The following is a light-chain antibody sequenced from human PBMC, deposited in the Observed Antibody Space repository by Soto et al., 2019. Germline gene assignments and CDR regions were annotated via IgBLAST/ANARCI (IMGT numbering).Light chain of an antibody. V-gene: IGLV1-51*01. J-gene: IGLJ2*01. Sequence: QSVLTQPPSVSAAPGKKFTISCSGSSSNIGNNYVSWYQQLPGTAPKLLIYDNNKRPSGIPDRFSGSKSGTSATLGITGLQTGDEADYYCGTWDSSLRVVVFGGGTKLTVL. CDR1: SSNIGNNY. CDR2: DNN. CDR3: GTWDSSLRVVV.